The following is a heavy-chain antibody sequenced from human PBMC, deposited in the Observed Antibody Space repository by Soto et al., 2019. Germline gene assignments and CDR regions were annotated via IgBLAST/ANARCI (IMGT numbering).Heavy chain of an antibody. CDR2: IYSDGST. D-gene: IGHD4-17*01. V-gene: IGHV3-66*01. CDR3: ARDSTVTTFDY. Sequence: GGSLRLSCAASGSTFTSNYMSWVRQAPGKGLEWVSVIYSDGSTYYAESVKGRFTISRDNSKNTLYLQMNSLRAEDTAVYYCARDSTVTTFDYWGQGILVTVSS. J-gene: IGHJ4*02. CDR1: GSTFTSNY.